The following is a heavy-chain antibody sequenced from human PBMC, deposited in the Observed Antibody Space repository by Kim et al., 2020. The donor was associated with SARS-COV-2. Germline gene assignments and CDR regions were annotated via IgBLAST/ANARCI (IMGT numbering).Heavy chain of an antibody. V-gene: IGHV6-1*01. CDR2: TYYRSKWYN. D-gene: IGHD2-15*01. J-gene: IGHJ5*02. CDR3: ARDSRYCSGGSCYSGWFDP. CDR1: GDSVSSNSAA. Sequence: SQTLSLTCAISGDSVSSNSAAWNWIRQSPSRGLEWLGRTYYRSKWYNDYAVSVKSRITINPDKSKNQFSLQLNSVTPEDTAVYYCARDSRYCSGGSCYSGWFDPWGQGTLVTVSS.